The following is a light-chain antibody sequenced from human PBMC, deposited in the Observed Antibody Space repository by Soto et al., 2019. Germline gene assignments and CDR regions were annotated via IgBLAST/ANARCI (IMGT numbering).Light chain of an antibody. CDR2: GAS. Sequence: EIVLTQSPGTLSLSPGERATLSCRASQSIASNYLAWYQQKAGQAPRLLIYGASSRATGIPDRFSGSGSGTDFTLTISRLEPEDFAVYYCQQYGSSPRTFGQGTKLEIK. CDR1: QSIASNY. J-gene: IGKJ2*01. CDR3: QQYGSSPRT. V-gene: IGKV3-20*01.